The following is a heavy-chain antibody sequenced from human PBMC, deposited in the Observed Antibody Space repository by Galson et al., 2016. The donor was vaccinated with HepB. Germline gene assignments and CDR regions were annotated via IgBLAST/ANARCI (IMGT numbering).Heavy chain of an antibody. CDR2: ISWNSGSI. D-gene: IGHD3-22*01. V-gene: IGHV3-9*01. J-gene: IGHJ3*02. Sequence: SLRLSCAASGFTFDDYAMHWVRQAPGNGLEWVSGISWNSGSIGYADSVKGRFTISRDNAKNSLYLQMNSLRAEDTALYYCAKDMRSSGYNHGAFDIWGQGTMVTVSS. CDR1: GFTFDDYA. CDR3: AKDMRSSGYNHGAFDI.